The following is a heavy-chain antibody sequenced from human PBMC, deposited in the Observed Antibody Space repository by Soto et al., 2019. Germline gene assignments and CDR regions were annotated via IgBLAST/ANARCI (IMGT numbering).Heavy chain of an antibody. CDR2: MNPNSGNT. V-gene: IGHV1-8*01. J-gene: IGHJ6*03. CDR1: GYTFTSYD. CDR3: ARGGSGSLGDYYHMDV. Sequence: ASVKVSCKASGYTFTSYDINWVRQATGQGLEWMGWMNPNSGNTGYAQKFQGRVTMTRNTSISTAYMELSSLRSEDTAVYYCARGGSGSLGDYYHMDVWGQGTTVPVSS. D-gene: IGHD3-10*01.